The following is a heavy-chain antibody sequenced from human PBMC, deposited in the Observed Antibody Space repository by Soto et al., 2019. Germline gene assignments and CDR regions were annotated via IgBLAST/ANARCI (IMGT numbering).Heavy chain of an antibody. CDR2: ISAYNGNT. V-gene: IGHV1-18*01. J-gene: IGHJ4*02. Sequence: ASVKVSCKASGYTFTSYGISWVLQAPGEGLEWMGWISAYNGNTNYAQKLQGRVTMTTDTSTSTAYMELRSLRSDDTAVYYCARVPGDFWSGYPVSDYWGQGALGTGST. D-gene: IGHD3-3*01. CDR3: ARVPGDFWSGYPVSDY. CDR1: GYTFTSYG.